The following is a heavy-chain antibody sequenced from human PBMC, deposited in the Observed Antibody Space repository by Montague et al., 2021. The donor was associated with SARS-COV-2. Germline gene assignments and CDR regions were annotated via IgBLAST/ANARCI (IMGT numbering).Heavy chain of an antibody. CDR1: GFTFNNYA. D-gene: IGHD6-19*01. CDR2: ISCDGSNK. V-gene: IGHV3-30*09. Sequence: SLRLSCAASGFTFNNYAMHWVRQAPGKGLEWVAIISCDGSNKYYADSVKGRFAISRDNLKNTLYPQMNSLRAEDTAVYYCVRASLIKARIAVAGTTVYWGQGTLVTISS. J-gene: IGHJ4*02. CDR3: VRASLIKARIAVAGTTVY.